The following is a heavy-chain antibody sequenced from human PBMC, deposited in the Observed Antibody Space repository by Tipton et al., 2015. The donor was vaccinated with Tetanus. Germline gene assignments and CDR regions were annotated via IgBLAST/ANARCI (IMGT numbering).Heavy chain of an antibody. Sequence: TLSLTCNVSGALITTGGYSWGWIRQPPGQGLEWLGYIYQTDSTYYNPSVRSRLTLSLRRSKNQVSLKLSSVTAADTAVYYCVRGRGLGAYSFGFEHWGQGVLVTVSS. CDR3: VRGRGLGAYSFGFEH. D-gene: IGHD5-12*01. CDR1: GALITTGGYS. CDR2: IYQTDST. J-gene: IGHJ4*02. V-gene: IGHV4-30-2*01.